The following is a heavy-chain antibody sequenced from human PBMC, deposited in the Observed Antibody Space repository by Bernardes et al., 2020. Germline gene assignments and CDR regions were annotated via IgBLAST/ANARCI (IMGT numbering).Heavy chain of an antibody. CDR2: IYYSGST. CDR1: GGSISSSSYY. J-gene: IGHJ6*02. CDR3: ARMEAAYGSGMGMDV. D-gene: IGHD3-10*01. Sequence: SATLTLTCTVSGGSISSSSYYWGWIRQPPGKGLEWIGSIYYSGSTYYNPSLKSRVTISVDTSKNQFSLKLSSVTAADTAVYYCARMEAAYGSGMGMDVWGQGTTVTVSS. V-gene: IGHV4-39*01.